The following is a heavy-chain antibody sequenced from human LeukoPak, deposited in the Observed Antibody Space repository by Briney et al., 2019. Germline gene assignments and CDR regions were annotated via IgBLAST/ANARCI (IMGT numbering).Heavy chain of an antibody. CDR2: ISYDGSNK. D-gene: IGHD6-19*01. V-gene: IGHV3-30*18. CDR1: GFTFSSYG. J-gene: IGHJ6*02. Sequence: GGSLRLSCAASGFTFSSYGMHWVRQAPGKGLEWVAVISYDGSNKYYADSVKGRFTISRDNSKNTLYLQMNSLRAEDTAVYYCAKDRQWLVYYYGMDVWGQGTTVTVSS. CDR3: AKDRQWLVYYYGMDV.